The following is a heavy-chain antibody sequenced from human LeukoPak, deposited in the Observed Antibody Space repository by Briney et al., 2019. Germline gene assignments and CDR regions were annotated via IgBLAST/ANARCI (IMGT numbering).Heavy chain of an antibody. CDR1: GGSISSYY. V-gene: IGHV4-59*08. D-gene: IGHD3-16*01. J-gene: IGHJ4*02. Sequence: SETLSLTCTVSGGSISSYYWSWIRQPPGKGLEWIGYIYYSGSTNYNPSLKSRVTISVDTSKNQFSLKLSSVTAADTAVYYCARYRSLGTFDYWGQGTLVTVSS. CDR2: IYYSGST. CDR3: ARYRSLGTFDY.